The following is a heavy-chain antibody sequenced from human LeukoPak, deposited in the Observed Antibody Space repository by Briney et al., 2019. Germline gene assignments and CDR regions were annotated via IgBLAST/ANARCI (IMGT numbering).Heavy chain of an antibody. CDR1: GYTFTSYG. Sequence: ASVKVSCKASGYTFTSYGISWVRQAPGQGLEWMGWISAYNGNTNYAQKLQGRVTMTTDTSTSTAYMELRSLRSDDTAVYYCARDYIVVVPAAPFGYWGQGTLVTVSS. CDR3: ARDYIVVVPAAPFGY. CDR2: ISAYNGNT. D-gene: IGHD2-2*01. J-gene: IGHJ4*02. V-gene: IGHV1-18*01.